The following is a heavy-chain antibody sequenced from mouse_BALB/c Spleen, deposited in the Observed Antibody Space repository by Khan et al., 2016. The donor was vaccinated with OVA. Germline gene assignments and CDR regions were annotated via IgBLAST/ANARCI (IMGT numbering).Heavy chain of an antibody. J-gene: IGHJ3*01. D-gene: IGHD2-2*01. CDR3: ARGGYGGFAY. CDR2: IDPYNGGT. V-gene: IGHV1S135*01. CDR1: GYAFTSYI. Sequence: VQLKQSEPELVKPGASVKVSCKASGYAFTSYIMYWVKQSHGKSLEWIGYIDPYNGGTSYNQKFKGKATLTVDKSSTTAYMHLNSLTSEDSAVYYCARGGYGGFAYWGQGTLVTVSA.